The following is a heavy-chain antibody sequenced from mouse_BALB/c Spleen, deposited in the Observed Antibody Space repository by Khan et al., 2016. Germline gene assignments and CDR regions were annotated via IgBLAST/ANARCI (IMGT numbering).Heavy chain of an antibody. CDR3: ARGSTVFDY. CDR2: IDPYDSET. D-gene: IGHD1-1*01. V-gene: IGHV1-52*01. CDR1: GHPFTTYW. Sequence: QVQLKQSGAELVRPGASVKLSCKASGHPFTTYWMNWVKQRPEQGLEWIGRIDPYDSETHYDQRFKDKAILTVDRSSSTAYMQLSSLTSEDSAVYYYARGSTVFDYWGQGTTLTVSS. J-gene: IGHJ2*01.